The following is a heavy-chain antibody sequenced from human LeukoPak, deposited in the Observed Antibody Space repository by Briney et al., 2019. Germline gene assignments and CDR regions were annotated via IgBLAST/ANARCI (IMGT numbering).Heavy chain of an antibody. D-gene: IGHD6-13*01. CDR1: GYTFTGYY. CDR2: LNANNGDT. V-gene: IGHV1-2*02. J-gene: IGHJ2*01. Sequence: ASVKVSCMASGYTFTGYYMYWVRQAPGQGLEWMGWLNANNGDTEYARKFQGRVTMTRETSINSAHMELKNLASDDTAVYYCARGGSSSWSSPHWYLDLWGRGTLVTVSS. CDR3: ARGGSSSWSSPHWYLDL.